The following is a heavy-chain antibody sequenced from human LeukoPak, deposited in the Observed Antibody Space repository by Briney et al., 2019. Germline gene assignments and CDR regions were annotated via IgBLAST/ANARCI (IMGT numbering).Heavy chain of an antibody. V-gene: IGHV4-34*01. D-gene: IGHD6-13*01. J-gene: IGHJ4*02. CDR3: AMLRGRYSSSSIDY. CDR2: INHSGST. Sequence: SETLSLTCAVYGGSFSGYYWSWIRQPPGKGLEWIGEINHSGSTNYNPSLKSRVTISVDTSKNQFSLKLSSVTAADTAVYYCAMLRGRYSSSSIDYWGQGTLVTVSS. CDR1: GGSFSGYY.